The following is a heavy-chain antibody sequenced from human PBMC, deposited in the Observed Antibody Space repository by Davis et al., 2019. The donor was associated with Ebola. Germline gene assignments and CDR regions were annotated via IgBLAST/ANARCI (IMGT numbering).Heavy chain of an antibody. V-gene: IGHV1-69*02. CDR1: GGTFSSYT. Sequence: SVQVSCNASGGTFSSYTISWVRKAPGQGLEWMGMIIPILGIANYAQKFQGRVTNTADKSTSTAYMELSSLRSEDTAVYYCASGSSEVRGVTTLWGQGTLVTVSS. CDR3: ASGSSEVRGVTTL. CDR2: IIPILGIA. D-gene: IGHD3-10*01. J-gene: IGHJ4*02.